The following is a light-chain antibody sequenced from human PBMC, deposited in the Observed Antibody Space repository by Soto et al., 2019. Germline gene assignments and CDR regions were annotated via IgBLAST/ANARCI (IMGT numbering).Light chain of an antibody. CDR3: QQYSSYSAGT. V-gene: IGKV1-39*01. CDR2: AAS. Sequence: DIQMTQSPSSLSASVGDRVTITCRASQSISNYLNWYQQKPGKAPKLLIYAASSLQSGVPSRFSGSGSGTDFTLTISSLQPEDFATYYCQQYSSYSAGTFGQGTKVEIK. CDR1: QSISNY. J-gene: IGKJ1*01.